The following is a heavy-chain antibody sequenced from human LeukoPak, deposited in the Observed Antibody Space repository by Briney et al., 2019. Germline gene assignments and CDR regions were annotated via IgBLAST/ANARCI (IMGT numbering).Heavy chain of an antibody. CDR2: IYTSGST. CDR1: GGSISSYY. J-gene: IGHJ4*02. D-gene: IGHD6-13*01. Sequence: SETLSLTCTVSGGSISSYYWSWIRQPAGKGLEWIGRIYTSGSTDYNPSLKSRVTMSVDTSKSQFSLKLNSVTAADTAMYYCARRYSSSWYFDYWGQGTLVTVSS. CDR3: ARRYSSSWYFDY. V-gene: IGHV4-4*07.